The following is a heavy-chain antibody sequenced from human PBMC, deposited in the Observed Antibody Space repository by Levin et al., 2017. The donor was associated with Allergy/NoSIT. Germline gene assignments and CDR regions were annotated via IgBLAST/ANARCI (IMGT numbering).Heavy chain of an antibody. Sequence: SETLSLTCTVSGGSISSGTYYWSWIRQHPGKGLEWIGYIYYSGSTYYNPSLKSRVTISVDTSKNQFSLNLSSVTAADTAVYYCARVSGWLQPFDYWGQGTLVTVSS. CDR3: ARVSGWLQPFDY. CDR2: IYYSGST. D-gene: IGHD5-24*01. CDR1: GGSISSGTYY. V-gene: IGHV4-31*03. J-gene: IGHJ4*02.